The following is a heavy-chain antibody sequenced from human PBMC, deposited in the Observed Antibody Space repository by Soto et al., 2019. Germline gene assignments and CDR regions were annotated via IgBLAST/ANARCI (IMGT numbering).Heavy chain of an antibody. V-gene: IGHV3-30*18. D-gene: IGHD5-18*01. CDR3: AKRGYGRYNWFDP. CDR2: MSYDGSNK. J-gene: IGHJ5*02. CDR1: GFTFSSYG. Sequence: GGSLRLSCAASGFTFSSYGMHWVRQAPGKGLEWVAVMSYDGSNKYYADSVKGRFTISRDNSKNTLYLQMNSLRAEDTAVYYCAKRGYGRYNWFDPWGQGTRVTVSS.